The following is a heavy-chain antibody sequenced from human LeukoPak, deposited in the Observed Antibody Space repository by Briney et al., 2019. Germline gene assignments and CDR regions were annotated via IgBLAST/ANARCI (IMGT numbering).Heavy chain of an antibody. D-gene: IGHD6-13*01. CDR3: ARDHEQQLAYFDY. Sequence: GASVKVSCKASGGTFSSYAISWVRQAPGQGLEWMGWISAYNGNTNYAQKLQGRVTMTTDTSTSTAYMELRSLRSDDTAVYYCARDHEQQLAYFDYWGQGTLVTVSS. J-gene: IGHJ4*02. V-gene: IGHV1-18*01. CDR2: ISAYNGNT. CDR1: GGTFSSYA.